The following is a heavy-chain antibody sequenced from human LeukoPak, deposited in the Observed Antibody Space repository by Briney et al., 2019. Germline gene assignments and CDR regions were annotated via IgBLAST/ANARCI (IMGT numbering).Heavy chain of an antibody. Sequence: GGSLRLSCAASGFTVSNTYMSWVRQAPGKGLEWVSLIYSGGGTYSADSVKGRFTISRDNSKNTLYLQMNSLRAEDTAVYYCARGEGYYDSSGYGFLDYWGQGTLVTVSS. D-gene: IGHD3-22*01. CDR2: IYSGGGT. J-gene: IGHJ4*02. CDR1: GFTVSNTY. CDR3: ARGEGYYDSSGYGFLDY. V-gene: IGHV3-53*05.